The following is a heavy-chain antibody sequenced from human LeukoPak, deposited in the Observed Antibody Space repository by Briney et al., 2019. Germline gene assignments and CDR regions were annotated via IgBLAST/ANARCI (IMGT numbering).Heavy chain of an antibody. CDR3: ARDQESPVWSSSWGPYFDY. D-gene: IGHD6-13*01. Sequence: ASVKVSCKASGYTFTGYYMHWVRQAPGQGLEWMGWINPNSGGTNYAQKFQGRVAMTRDTSISTAYMELSRLRSDDTAVYYCARDQESPVWSSSWGPYFDYWGQGTLVTVSS. V-gene: IGHV1-2*02. J-gene: IGHJ4*02. CDR1: GYTFTGYY. CDR2: INPNSGGT.